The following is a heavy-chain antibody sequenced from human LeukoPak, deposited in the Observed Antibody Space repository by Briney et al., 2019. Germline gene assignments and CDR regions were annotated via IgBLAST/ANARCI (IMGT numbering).Heavy chain of an antibody. CDR3: AKQGISLGTYAFDI. CDR2: ISGSGGST. J-gene: IGHJ3*02. V-gene: IGHV3-23*01. Sequence: GGSLRLSCAASGFTFSSYAMSWVRQAPGKGLEWVSAISGSGGSTYYADSAKVRFTISRDNSKNTLYLQMNSLRAEDTAVYYCAKQGISLGTYAFDIWGQGTIVTVSS. D-gene: IGHD3-3*02. CDR1: GFTFSSYA.